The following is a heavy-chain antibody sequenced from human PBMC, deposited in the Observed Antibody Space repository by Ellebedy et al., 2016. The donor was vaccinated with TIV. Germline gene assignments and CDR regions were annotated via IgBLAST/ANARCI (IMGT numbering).Heavy chain of an antibody. D-gene: IGHD2-2*01. Sequence: SETLSLXXTVSGGSISSGGYYWSWIRQHPGKGLEWIGYIYYSGSTYYNPSLKSRVTISVGTSKNQFSLKLSSVTAADTAVYYCARAFLHCSSTSCYYYYYMDVWGKGTTVTVSS. J-gene: IGHJ6*03. CDR2: IYYSGST. CDR3: ARAFLHCSSTSCYYYYYMDV. V-gene: IGHV4-31*03. CDR1: GGSISSGGYY.